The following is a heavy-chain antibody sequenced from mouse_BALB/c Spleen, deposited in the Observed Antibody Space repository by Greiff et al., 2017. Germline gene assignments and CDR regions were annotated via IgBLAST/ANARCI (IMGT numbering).Heavy chain of an antibody. CDR2: ISSGGSYT. V-gene: IGHV5-6*01. D-gene: IGHD2-10*01. J-gene: IGHJ4*01. CDR3: AREGAYYGNQYAMDY. Sequence: DVHLVESGGDLVKPGGSLKLSCAASGFTFSSYGMSWVRQTPDKRLEWVATISSGGSYTYYPDSVKGRFTISRDNAKNTLYLQMSSLKSEDTAMYYCAREGAYYGNQYAMDYWGQGTSVTVSS. CDR1: GFTFSSYG.